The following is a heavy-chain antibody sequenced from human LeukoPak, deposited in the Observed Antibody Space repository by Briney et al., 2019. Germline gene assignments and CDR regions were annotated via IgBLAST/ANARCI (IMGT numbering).Heavy chain of an antibody. J-gene: IGHJ5*01. CDR1: GFSFSTYA. D-gene: IGHD2-21*02. CDR2: ISGTGRRT. V-gene: IGHV3-23*01. Sequence: GGSLRLSCAASGFSFSTYAMMWVRQAPGKGLEWVSGISGTGRRTFYADSGKGRFTTSRDNAKNTLYLQMNSLSAEDTAVYYCTKGDCGDDCYFTGSWGHGVLVTVSS. CDR3: TKGDCGDDCYFTGS.